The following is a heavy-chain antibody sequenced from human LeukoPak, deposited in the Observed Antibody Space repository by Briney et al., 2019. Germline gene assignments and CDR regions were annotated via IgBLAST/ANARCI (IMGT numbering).Heavy chain of an antibody. CDR3: ARALAVAGTGGYY. V-gene: IGHV3-74*01. CDR1: GFTFSSYW. D-gene: IGHD6-19*01. CDR2: INSDGSRT. J-gene: IGHJ4*02. Sequence: GGSLRLSCAASGFTFSSYWMHSVRQAPGKGLLWVSRINSDGSRTSYAHSVKGRFTISRDNAKSTLYLQMNSLRAEDTAVYYCARALAVAGTGGYYWGQGTLVTVSS.